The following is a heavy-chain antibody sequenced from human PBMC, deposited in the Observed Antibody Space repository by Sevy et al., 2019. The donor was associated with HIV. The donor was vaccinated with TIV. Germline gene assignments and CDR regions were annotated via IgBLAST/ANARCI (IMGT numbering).Heavy chain of an antibody. CDR3: ATDPIIVLLVTDGMDV. D-gene: IGHD2-8*02. J-gene: IGHJ6*02. CDR1: GFTFTYAW. CDR2: IKSKADGGTT. Sequence: GGSLRLSCAASGFTFTYAWMSWVCQAPGKGLEWVGRIKSKADGGTTDDAAPVKGRFTISRDDSKNTLYLQMNSLKTEDTAVYYCATDPIIVLLVTDGMDVWGQGTTVTVSS. V-gene: IGHV3-15*01.